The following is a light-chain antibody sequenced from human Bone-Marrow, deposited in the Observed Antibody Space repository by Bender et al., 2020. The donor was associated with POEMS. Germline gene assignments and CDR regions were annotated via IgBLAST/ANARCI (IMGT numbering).Light chain of an antibody. Sequence: QSALTQPASVSGSPGQSITISCTGTSSDVGGYNYVSWYQQHPGKAPKLMIFDVRQRPSGVTDRLSGSKSGTSASLAIRGLRSEDEADYFCGAWDDTLNGPVFGGGTKLTVL. CDR2: DVR. CDR3: GAWDDTLNGPV. J-gene: IGLJ3*02. CDR1: SSDVGGYNY. V-gene: IGLV2-14*03.